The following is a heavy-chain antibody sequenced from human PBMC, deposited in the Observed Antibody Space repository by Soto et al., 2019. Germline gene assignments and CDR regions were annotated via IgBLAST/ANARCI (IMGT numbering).Heavy chain of an antibody. CDR2: IHPHTGGT. CDR1: GYPYTNSY. Sequence: QVQLVQSGAEVRKPGASVKVSCKASGYPYTNSYMHWVRQAPGQGLEWMGWIHPHTGGTNYAQKFQGRVTMTRDTSVSTVYMELTRLTSDDTAIYFCASDFRTRGWFRQAGNFAMDVWGQGTTVTVS. J-gene: IGHJ6*02. CDR3: ASDFRTRGWFRQAGNFAMDV. D-gene: IGHD6-19*01. V-gene: IGHV1-2*02.